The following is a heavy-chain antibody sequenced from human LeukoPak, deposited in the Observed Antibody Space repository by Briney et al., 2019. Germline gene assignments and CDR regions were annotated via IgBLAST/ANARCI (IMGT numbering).Heavy chain of an antibody. J-gene: IGHJ4*02. V-gene: IGHV4-39*01. D-gene: IGHD3-22*01. Sequence: SETLSLTCTVSGGSISSSSYYWGWIRQPPGKGLEWIGSIYYSGSTYYNPSLKSRVTISVDTSKNQFSLKLSSVTAADTAVYYCVSPYYHDISGYLHWGQGTLVTVSS. CDR2: IYYSGST. CDR3: VSPYYHDISGYLH. CDR1: GGSISSSSYY.